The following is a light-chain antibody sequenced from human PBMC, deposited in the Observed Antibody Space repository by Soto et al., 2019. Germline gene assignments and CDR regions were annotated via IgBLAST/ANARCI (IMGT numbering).Light chain of an antibody. J-gene: IGKJ1*01. CDR1: QSIRGW. CDR3: ALYNSYPWT. Sequence: DIQMTKSPSTLSASVEDRVTITCRASQSIRGWLAWYQQKPGKAPKLLIYQASSLQNGVPSRFSGSGSETDFTLTICSLQPYDFATYFCALYNSYPWTFGPVTTVEVK. V-gene: IGKV1-5*03. CDR2: QAS.